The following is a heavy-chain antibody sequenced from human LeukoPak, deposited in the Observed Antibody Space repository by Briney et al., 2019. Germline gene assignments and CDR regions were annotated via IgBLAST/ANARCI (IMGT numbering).Heavy chain of an antibody. Sequence: PGGSLRLSCAASGFTLSDYYMSWICQAPGKGLEWVSYISSSGSTIDYADSVKGRFTISRDNAKNSLYLQMSSLRAEDTAVYYCARRRDFFDYWGQGTLVTVSS. V-gene: IGHV3-11*01. CDR1: GFTLSDYY. CDR3: ARRRDFFDY. CDR2: ISSSGSTI. J-gene: IGHJ4*02.